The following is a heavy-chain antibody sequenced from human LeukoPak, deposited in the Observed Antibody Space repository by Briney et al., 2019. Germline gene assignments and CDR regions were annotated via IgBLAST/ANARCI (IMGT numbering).Heavy chain of an antibody. Sequence: GGSLRLSCAASGFTFNNYWMTWVRQAPGKGLEWVANIKQDGSEKDYVDSVKGRFTTSRDNAKNSLFLQMNSLRAEDTAVYYCARNSIPDYWGQGTLVTVSS. V-gene: IGHV3-7*01. CDR3: ARNSIPDY. CDR2: IKQDGSEK. J-gene: IGHJ4*02. CDR1: GFTFNNYW. D-gene: IGHD2-21*01.